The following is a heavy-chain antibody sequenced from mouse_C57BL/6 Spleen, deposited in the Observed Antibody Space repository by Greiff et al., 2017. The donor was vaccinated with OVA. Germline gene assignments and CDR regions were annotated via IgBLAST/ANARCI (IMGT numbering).Heavy chain of an antibody. D-gene: IGHD2-1*01. CDR1: GYTFTSYW. CDR3: ARGGNFYWYFDV. J-gene: IGHJ1*03. CDR2: IYPSDSET. Sequence: QVQLQQPGAELVRPGSSVKLSCKASGYTFTSYWMDWVKQRPGQGLEWIGNIYPSDSETHYNQKFKDKATLTVDKSSSTAYMQLSSLTSEDSAVYYCARGGNFYWYFDVWGTGTTVTVSS. V-gene: IGHV1-61*01.